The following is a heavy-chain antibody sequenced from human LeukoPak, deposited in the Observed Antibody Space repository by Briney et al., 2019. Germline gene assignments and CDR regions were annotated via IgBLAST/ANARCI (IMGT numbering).Heavy chain of an antibody. V-gene: IGHV1-69*13. J-gene: IGHJ4*02. CDR1: GGTFSSYA. CDR2: IIPIFGTA. CDR3: ARQYSSGWYYFGY. Sequence: SVKVSCKASGGTFSSYAISWVRRAPGQGLEWMGGIIPIFGTANYAQKFQGRVTITADESTSTAYMELSSLRSEDTAVYYCARQYSSGWYYFGYWGQGTLVTVSS. D-gene: IGHD6-19*01.